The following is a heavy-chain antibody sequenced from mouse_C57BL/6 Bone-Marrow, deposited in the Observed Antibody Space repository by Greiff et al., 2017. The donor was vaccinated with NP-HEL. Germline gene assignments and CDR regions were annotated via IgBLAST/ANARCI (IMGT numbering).Heavy chain of an antibody. D-gene: IGHD2-3*01. Sequence: EVQLVESGGGLVQPGGSLKLSCAASGFTFSDYYMYWVRQTPEKRLEWVAYISNGGGSTYYPDTVKGRFTISRDNAKNTLYLQMSRLKSEDTAMYYCARDGYYYYAMDYWGQGTSVTVSS. J-gene: IGHJ4*01. V-gene: IGHV5-12*01. CDR2: ISNGGGST. CDR1: GFTFSDYY. CDR3: ARDGYYYYAMDY.